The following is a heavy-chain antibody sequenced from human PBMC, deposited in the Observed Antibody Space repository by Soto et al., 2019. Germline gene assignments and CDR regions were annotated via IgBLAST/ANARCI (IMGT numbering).Heavy chain of an antibody. D-gene: IGHD5-18*01. CDR3: ARALDTAGLYYYYYGMDV. V-gene: IGHV1-69*13. CDR2: IIPIFGTA. Sequence: SVKVSCKASGGTFSSYAISWVRQAPGQGLEWMGGIIPIFGTANYAQKFQGRVTITADESTSTAYMELSSLRSEDTAVYYCARALDTAGLYYYYYGMDVWGQGTTVTVYS. CDR1: GGTFSSYA. J-gene: IGHJ6*02.